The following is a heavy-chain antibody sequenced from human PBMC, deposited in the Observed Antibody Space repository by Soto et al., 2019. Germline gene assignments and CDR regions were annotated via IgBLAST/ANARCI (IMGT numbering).Heavy chain of an antibody. CDR3: IVQISIYGLVFLY. CDR2: IKSETDGGTT. J-gene: IGHJ4*02. Sequence: EVQLVEAGGGLVEPGGSLGLSCTASGFSFTSAWMNWVRQAPGKGLEWVARIKSETDGGTTAFTGPVKVRFTISRDDAENTLSLHMNSLMTEDTAVYYCIVQISIYGLVFLYWVQGTPVTVSS. D-gene: IGHD3-3*01. CDR1: GFSFTSAW. V-gene: IGHV3-15*07.